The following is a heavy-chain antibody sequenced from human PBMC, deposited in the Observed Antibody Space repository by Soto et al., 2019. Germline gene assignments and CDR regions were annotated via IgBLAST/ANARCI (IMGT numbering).Heavy chain of an antibody. D-gene: IGHD6-19*01. J-gene: IGHJ3*02. V-gene: IGHV3-30-3*01. Sequence: SLRLSFPVSGFTFSSDAMDWVRQAPDKGLEWVAVISYDRSNKYYADHVKGRFTISRDNSKNTLYLKMNSLRAEDTAVYYCARASLYSSGWYDAFDIWGQGTMVTVSS. CDR1: GFTFSSDA. CDR3: ARASLYSSGWYDAFDI. CDR2: ISYDRSNK.